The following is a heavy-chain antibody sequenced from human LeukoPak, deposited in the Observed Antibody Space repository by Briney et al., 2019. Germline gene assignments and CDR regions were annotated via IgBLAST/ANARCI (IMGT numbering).Heavy chain of an antibody. CDR2: IWYDGSNK. CDR3: AKGQRGYSYVKLFDY. Sequence: PGGSLRLSCAAPGFTFSSYGMHWVRQAPGKGLEWVAVIWYDGSNKYYADSVKGRFTISRDNSKNTLYLQMNSLRAEDTAVYYCAKGQRGYSYVKLFDYWGQGTLVTVSS. D-gene: IGHD5-18*01. V-gene: IGHV3-33*06. CDR1: GFTFSSYG. J-gene: IGHJ4*02.